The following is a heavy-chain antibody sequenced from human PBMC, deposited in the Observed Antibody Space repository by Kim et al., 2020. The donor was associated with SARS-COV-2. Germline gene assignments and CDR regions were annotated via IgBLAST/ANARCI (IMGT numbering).Heavy chain of an antibody. CDR3: ARPGADPDSSGYYYSDAFDI. Sequence: GESLKISCKGSGYSFTSYWIGWVRQMPGKGLEWMGIIYPGDSDTRYSPSFQGQVTISADKSISTAYLQWSSLKASDTAMYYCARPGADPDSSGYYYSDAFDIWGQGTMVTVSS. V-gene: IGHV5-51*01. J-gene: IGHJ3*02. CDR2: IYPGDSDT. D-gene: IGHD3-22*01. CDR1: GYSFTSYW.